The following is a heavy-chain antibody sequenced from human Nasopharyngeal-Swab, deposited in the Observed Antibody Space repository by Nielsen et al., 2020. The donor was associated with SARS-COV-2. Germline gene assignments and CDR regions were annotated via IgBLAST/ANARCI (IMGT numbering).Heavy chain of an antibody. CDR1: GGSISSYY. CDR2: IYYSGST. CDR3: ARGSNAPDY. V-gene: IGHV4-59*13. J-gene: IGHJ4*02. Sequence: AETLCLTCTVSGGSISSYYWSWIRQPPGKGLEWIGYIYYSGSTNYNPSLKRRVTISVDTSKNQFSLKLSSVPAADTAVYYCARGSNAPDYWGQGTLVTVSS.